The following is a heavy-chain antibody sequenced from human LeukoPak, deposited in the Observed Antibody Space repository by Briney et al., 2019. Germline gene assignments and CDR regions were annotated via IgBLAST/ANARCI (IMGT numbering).Heavy chain of an antibody. CDR2: IIPLLGIA. CDR3: AREGCSSTICYTPYYYYYGMDV. Sequence: SVKVSCKASGGTFSSYTISWVRQAPGQGLEWMGRIIPLLGIANYAQKFQGRVTITADKSTSTAYMELSSLRSEDTAVYYCAREGCSSTICYTPYYYYYGMDVWGQGTTVTVSS. CDR1: GGTFSSYT. D-gene: IGHD2-2*02. V-gene: IGHV1-69*04. J-gene: IGHJ6*02.